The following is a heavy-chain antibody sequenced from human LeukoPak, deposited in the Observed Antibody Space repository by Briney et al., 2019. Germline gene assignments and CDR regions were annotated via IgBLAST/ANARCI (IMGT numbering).Heavy chain of an antibody. CDR3: ASPINYDILTGYLTTFDY. CDR1: GGSISSSGYY. Sequence: PSETLSLTSTVYGGSISSSGYYWGWIRQPPGKGLEWIGGIYYSGSTYYNPSLKSRVTISVDTSKNQFSLELSFVTAADTAVYYCASPINYDILTGYLTTFDYWGQGILVTVSS. CDR2: IYYSGST. D-gene: IGHD3-9*01. J-gene: IGHJ4*02. V-gene: IGHV4-39*01.